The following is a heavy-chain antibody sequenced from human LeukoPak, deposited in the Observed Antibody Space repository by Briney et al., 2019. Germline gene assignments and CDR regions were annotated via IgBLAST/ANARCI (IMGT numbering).Heavy chain of an antibody. V-gene: IGHV3-48*03. CDR3: AKDKMATTGIY. CDR2: ISSSGSTI. J-gene: IGHJ4*02. CDR1: GFTFSSYE. Sequence: GGSLRLSCAASGFTFSSYEMNWVRQAPGKGLEWVSYISSSGSTIYYADSVKGRFTISRDNGKNSLYLQMNRLRAEDTALYYCAKDKMATTGIYWGQGTLVTVSS. D-gene: IGHD5-24*01.